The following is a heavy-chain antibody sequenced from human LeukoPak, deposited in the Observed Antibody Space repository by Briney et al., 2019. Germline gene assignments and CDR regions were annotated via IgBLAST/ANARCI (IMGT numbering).Heavy chain of an antibody. CDR3: ARDAKIAVGYYFDY. Sequence: GWSLRLSCAASGFTFSSYAMHWVRQTPGKGLEWVAVISYDGSNKYYADSVKGRFTISRDNSKNTLYLQMNSLRAEDTAVYYCARDAKIAVGYYFDYWGQGTLVTVSS. CDR2: ISYDGSNK. D-gene: IGHD6-19*01. J-gene: IGHJ4*02. V-gene: IGHV3-30-3*01. CDR1: GFTFSSYA.